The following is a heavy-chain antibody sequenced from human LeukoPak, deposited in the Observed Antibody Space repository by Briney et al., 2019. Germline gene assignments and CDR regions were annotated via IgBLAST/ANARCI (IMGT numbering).Heavy chain of an antibody. CDR3: AREDSSGPYQFDY. V-gene: IGHV3-30*04. CDR1: GFTFSSYA. Sequence: GGSLRLSWAASGFTFSSYAMHWVRQAPGKGLEWVAVISYDGSNKYYADSVKGRFTISRDNSKNTLYLQMNSLRAEDTAVYYCAREDSSGPYQFDYWGQGTLVTVSS. J-gene: IGHJ4*02. D-gene: IGHD3-22*01. CDR2: ISYDGSNK.